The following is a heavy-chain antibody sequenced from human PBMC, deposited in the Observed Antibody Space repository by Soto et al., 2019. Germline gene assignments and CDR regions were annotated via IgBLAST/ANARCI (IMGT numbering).Heavy chain of an antibody. J-gene: IGHJ3*01. V-gene: IGHV3-33*01. CDR3: VRARGTWTPGDCASRGFDV. Sequence: QEQLVESGGGMVQPGRSLRLSCEASGFTLSYFGMHWVRQAPGKGLEWVAVAWHDGLHLAYAESARGRFPISRDDSKSSLFLRINSLRVEETAVYFCVRARGTWTPGDCASRGFDVWGQGTMVTVSS. CDR2: AWHDGLHL. D-gene: IGHD3-10*01. CDR1: GFTLSYFG.